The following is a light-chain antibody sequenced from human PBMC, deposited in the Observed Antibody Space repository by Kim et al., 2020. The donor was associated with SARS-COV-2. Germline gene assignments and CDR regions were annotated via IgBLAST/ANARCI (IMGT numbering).Light chain of an antibody. J-gene: IGLJ2*01. CDR1: SSDVGNYNY. V-gene: IGLV2-14*03. Sequence: GQSINISCTGTSSDVGNYNYDSWYQHHPGEAPKVMIYDVTKRPSGVSNRFFGSKSGNTASLTISGLHTEDEADYYCCSYASSGTLIFGGGTQLTVL. CDR2: DVT. CDR3: CSYASSGTLI.